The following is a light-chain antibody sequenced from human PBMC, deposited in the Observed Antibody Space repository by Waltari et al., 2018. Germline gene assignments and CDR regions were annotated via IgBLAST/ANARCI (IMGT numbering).Light chain of an antibody. Sequence: DIQMTQSPSSLSESIGDRVTITCRASQRISTYLAWFQQRPGKAPKALIYAAARLQSDVPSRFSASGSGTEFTLTINSLQPEDFATYYCHHYDDYPYTFGQGTKLEI. V-gene: IGKV1-16*01. J-gene: IGKJ2*01. CDR1: QRISTY. CDR2: AAA. CDR3: HHYDDYPYT.